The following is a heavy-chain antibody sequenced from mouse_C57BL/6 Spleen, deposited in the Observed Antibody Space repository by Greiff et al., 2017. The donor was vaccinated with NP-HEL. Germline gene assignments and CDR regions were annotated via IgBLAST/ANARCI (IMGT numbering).Heavy chain of an antibody. Sequence: EVQRVESGGGLVKPGGSLKLSCAASGFTFSSYAMSWVRPTPEKRLEWVATISDGGSYTYYPDHVKGRFTISRDNAKNKLSLQMSHLKSEDTAMYYCARDDGYYEVDYWGQGPTLTVSS. CDR3: ARDDGYYEVDY. D-gene: IGHD2-3*01. CDR1: GFTFSSYA. J-gene: IGHJ2*01. V-gene: IGHV5-4*01. CDR2: ISDGGSYT.